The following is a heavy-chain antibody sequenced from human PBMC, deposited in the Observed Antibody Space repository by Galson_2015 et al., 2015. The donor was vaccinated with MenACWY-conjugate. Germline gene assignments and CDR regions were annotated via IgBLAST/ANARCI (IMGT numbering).Heavy chain of an antibody. V-gene: IGHV4-59*08. CDR3: ARLDATSGFYYYNGMDV. Sequence: ETLSLTCTLSGGFISTYFWSWIRQPPGKGLEWIGHIYYSGSTNYNPSLKSRVTISLDTSKNQFSLKLNSVTAADTAVYYCARLDATSGFYYYNGMDVWGQGTTVTVSS. D-gene: IGHD3-9*01. CDR1: GGFISTYF. J-gene: IGHJ6*02. CDR2: IYYSGST.